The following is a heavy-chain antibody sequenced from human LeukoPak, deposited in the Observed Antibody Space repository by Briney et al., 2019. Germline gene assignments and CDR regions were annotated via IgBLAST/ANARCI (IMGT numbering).Heavy chain of an antibody. CDR1: GGSISRYY. V-gene: IGHV4-4*07. Sequence: SETLSLTWTGSGGSISRYYWSWIRQPAGKGLEWIGRIYTSGSTNYNPSLKSRVTMSVDTSKNQFSLKLSSVSAADTAVYCCVFGMDVWGQGTTVTVSS. J-gene: IGHJ6*02. CDR3: VFGMDV. D-gene: IGHD3-9*01. CDR2: IYTSGST.